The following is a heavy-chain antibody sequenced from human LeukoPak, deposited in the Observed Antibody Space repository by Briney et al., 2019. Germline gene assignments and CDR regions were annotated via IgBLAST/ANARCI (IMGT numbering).Heavy chain of an antibody. V-gene: IGHV4-59*01. Sequence: SETLSLTCTVSDGSITNYDWSWVRQPPGKGLEFIGHVHYSGTTNYNPSLRSRVTISIDTSKKHFFLKLKSVTAADTAVYYCARDGDNAFDIWGQGTMVTVSS. J-gene: IGHJ3*02. CDR3: ARDGDNAFDI. D-gene: IGHD3-10*01. CDR2: VHYSGTT. CDR1: DGSITNYD.